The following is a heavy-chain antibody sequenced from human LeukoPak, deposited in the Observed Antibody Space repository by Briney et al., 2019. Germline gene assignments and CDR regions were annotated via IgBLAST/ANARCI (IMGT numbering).Heavy chain of an antibody. CDR3: ARGPRRIQLWQE. CDR2: IYYSGST. Sequence: ASQTLSLTCTVSGGSISSGGYYWSWIRQHPGQGLEWIGYIYYSGSTYYNPSLKSRVTISVDTSKNQFSLKLSSVTAADTAVYYCARGPRRIQLWQEWGQGTLVTVSS. CDR1: GGSISSGGYY. V-gene: IGHV4-31*03. J-gene: IGHJ4*02. D-gene: IGHD5-18*01.